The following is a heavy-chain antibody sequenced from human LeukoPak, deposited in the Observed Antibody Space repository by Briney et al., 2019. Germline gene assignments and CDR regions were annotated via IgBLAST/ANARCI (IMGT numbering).Heavy chain of an antibody. CDR3: AREGVRGYSGYDWGDY. J-gene: IGHJ4*02. CDR1: GGTFSSYA. V-gene: IGHV1-69*06. CDR2: TIPIFGTA. Sequence: ASVKVSCKASGGTFSSYAISWVRQAPGQGLEWMGGTIPIFGTANYAQKFQGRVTITADKSTSTAYMELSSLRSEDTAVYYCAREGVRGYSGYDWGDYWGQGTLVTVSS. D-gene: IGHD5-12*01.